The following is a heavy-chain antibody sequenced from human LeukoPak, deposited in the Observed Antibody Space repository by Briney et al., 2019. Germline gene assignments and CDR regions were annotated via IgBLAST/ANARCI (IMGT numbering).Heavy chain of an antibody. J-gene: IGHJ6*03. Sequence: GASVKVSCKASGYTFTSYYMHWVRQAPGQGLEWMGWINPNSGGTNYAQKFQGRVTMTRDTSISTAYMELSRLRSDDTAVYYCARVQNELEDYMDVWGKGTTVTVSS. V-gene: IGHV1-2*02. CDR3: ARVQNELEDYMDV. CDR2: INPNSGGT. CDR1: GYTFTSYY. D-gene: IGHD1-7*01.